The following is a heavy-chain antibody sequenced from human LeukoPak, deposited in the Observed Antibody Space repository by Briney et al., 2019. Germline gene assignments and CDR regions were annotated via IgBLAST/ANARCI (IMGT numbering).Heavy chain of an antibody. CDR3: ARGRGWLVPYCFDY. CDR2: IYHSGST. V-gene: IGHV4-4*02. CDR1: GGSISSSNW. J-gene: IGHJ4*02. Sequence: PSGTLSLTCAVSGGSISSSNWWSWVRQPPGKGLEWIGEIYHSGSTNYNPSLKSRVTISVDTSKNQFSLKLSSVTAADTAVYYCARGRGWLVPYCFDYWGQGTLVTVSS. D-gene: IGHD6-19*01.